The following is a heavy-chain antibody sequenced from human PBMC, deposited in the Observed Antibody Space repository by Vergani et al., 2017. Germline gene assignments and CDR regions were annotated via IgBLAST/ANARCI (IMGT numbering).Heavy chain of an antibody. J-gene: IGHJ6*02. CDR3: AKTLLTFSRASGDHYYYYGMDV. V-gene: IGHV3-23*01. Sequence: EVQLLESGGGLVQPGGSLRLSCAASGFTFSSYAMSWVRQAPGKGLEWVSAISGSGGSTYYEDSVKGRFTISRDNSKNTLYLQVNSLRAEDTAVYYCAKTLLTFSRASGDHYYYYGMDVWGQGP. CDR1: GFTFSSYA. CDR2: ISGSGGST. D-gene: IGHD2-2*01.